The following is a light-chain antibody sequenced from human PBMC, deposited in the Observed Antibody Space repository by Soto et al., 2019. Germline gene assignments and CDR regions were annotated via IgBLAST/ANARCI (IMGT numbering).Light chain of an antibody. CDR2: SNN. CDR3: ETWDDSLNGCV. J-gene: IGLJ1*01. Sequence: QSVLTQPPSASGTPGQRVTISCSGSSSNIGSNSVNWYQQVPGTAPKLLIHSNNQRPSGVPDRFSGSKSGTAASLAISGLQSADEADYYCETWDDSLNGCVFGTGTKLTVL. CDR1: SSNIGSNS. V-gene: IGLV1-44*01.